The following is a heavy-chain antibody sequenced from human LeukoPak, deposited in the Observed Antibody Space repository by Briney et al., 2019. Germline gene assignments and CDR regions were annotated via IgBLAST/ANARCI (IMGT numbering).Heavy chain of an antibody. Sequence: PSETLSLTCTVSGGSISSCYWSWIRQPAGKGLEWIGRIYTSGSTNYNASLKSRVTISVDTSKNQFSLKLSSVTAADTAVYYCARGVRDYDFWSGYPYYYMDVWGKGTTVTVSS. D-gene: IGHD3-3*01. CDR1: GGSISSCY. J-gene: IGHJ6*03. CDR2: IYTSGST. V-gene: IGHV4-4*07. CDR3: ARGVRDYDFWSGYPYYYMDV.